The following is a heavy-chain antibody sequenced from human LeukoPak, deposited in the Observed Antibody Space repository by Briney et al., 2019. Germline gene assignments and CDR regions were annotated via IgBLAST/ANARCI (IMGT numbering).Heavy chain of an antibody. V-gene: IGHV4-39*01. J-gene: IGHJ6*03. CDR2: IYYSGST. CDR3: ARLRGYTSSRTNNYYYYYYMDV. Sequence: SETLSLTCTVSGDSINSTNYYWGWIRQPPGKGLEWIANIYYSGSTYYNPSLKSRVTISVDTSKHQFSLNLSSVTAADTPVYYCARLRGYTSSRTNNYYYYYYMDVWGKGTTVTVSS. D-gene: IGHD6-13*01. CDR1: GDSINSTNYY.